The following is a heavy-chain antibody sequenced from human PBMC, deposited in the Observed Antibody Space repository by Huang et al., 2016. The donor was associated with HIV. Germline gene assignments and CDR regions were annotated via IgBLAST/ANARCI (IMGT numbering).Heavy chain of an antibody. D-gene: IGHD4-4*01. Sequence: EIQLMEAGGGLVRPGGSLRLSCGVSGFTFDGFSMSWVRQAQGKGLEGVANINQDVSDTYYVESVRGRFTISRDNAKNSLYLQMNGLTDEDAAVYYCARDGPEYSNYLDFWGPGTLVTV. CDR2: INQDVSDT. V-gene: IGHV3-7*01. CDR3: ARDGPEYSNYLDF. J-gene: IGHJ4*02. CDR1: GFTFDGFS.